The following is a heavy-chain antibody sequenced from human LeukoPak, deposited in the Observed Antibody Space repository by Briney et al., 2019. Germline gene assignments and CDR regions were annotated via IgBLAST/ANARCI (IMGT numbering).Heavy chain of an antibody. J-gene: IGHJ5*02. D-gene: IGHD3-3*01. V-gene: IGHV4-39*01. CDR1: GGSISSSSYY. CDR3: ARHKGITIFGVVILNWFDP. CDR2: IYYSGST. Sequence: SETLSLTCTVSGGSISSSSYYWGWIRQPPGKGLEWIGSIYYSGSTYYNPSLKSRVTISVDTPKNQFSLKLSSVTAADTAVYYCARHKGITIFGVVILNWFDPWGQGTLVTVSS.